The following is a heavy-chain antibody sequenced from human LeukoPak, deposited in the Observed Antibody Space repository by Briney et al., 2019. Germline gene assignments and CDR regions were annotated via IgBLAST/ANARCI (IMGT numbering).Heavy chain of an antibody. CDR2: IYPGDSDT. Sequence: GESLKISCKGSGYSFTSYWIGWVRQMPRKGLEWMGIIYPGDSDTRYSPSFQGQVTISADKSISTAYLQWSSLKASDTAMYYCARRKHYYDSSGYYRELYLFDYWGQGTLVTVSS. V-gene: IGHV5-51*01. CDR1: GYSFTSYW. CDR3: ARRKHYYDSSGYYRELYLFDY. D-gene: IGHD3-22*01. J-gene: IGHJ4*02.